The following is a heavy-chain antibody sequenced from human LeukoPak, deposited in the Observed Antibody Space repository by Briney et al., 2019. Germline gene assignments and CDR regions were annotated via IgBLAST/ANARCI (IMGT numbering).Heavy chain of an antibody. CDR1: GGSFSGYY. Sequence: SETLFLTCAVYGGSFSGYYWSWIRQPPGKGLEWIGEINHSGSTNYNPSLKSRVTISVDTSKNQFSLKLSSVTAADTAVYYCNTPSYCSGGSCQDYWGQGTLVTVSS. J-gene: IGHJ4*02. V-gene: IGHV4-34*01. D-gene: IGHD2-15*01. CDR2: INHSGST. CDR3: NTPSYCSGGSCQDY.